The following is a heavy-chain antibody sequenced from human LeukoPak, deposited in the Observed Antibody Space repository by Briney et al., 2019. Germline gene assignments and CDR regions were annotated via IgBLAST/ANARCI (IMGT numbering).Heavy chain of an antibody. CDR1: GGTFNNFA. CDR3: ARGPHTSSWYKHAFDI. Sequence: SVKVSCKASGGTFNNFAICWVRQAPRQGLEWMGGIFPVFGTPTYAQKFQGRVTITADESTRTAHMELSSLRSDDTAVYYCARGPHTSSWYKHAFDIWAQGTMVTVSS. CDR2: IFPVFGTP. D-gene: IGHD6-13*01. V-gene: IGHV1-69*13. J-gene: IGHJ3*02.